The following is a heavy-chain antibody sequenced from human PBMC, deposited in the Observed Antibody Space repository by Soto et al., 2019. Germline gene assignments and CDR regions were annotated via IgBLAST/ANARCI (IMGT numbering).Heavy chain of an antibody. V-gene: IGHV4-59*01. CDR1: GGSISSYY. CDR3: ARVRIAVADNWFDP. Sequence: SETLSLTCTVSGGSISSYYWSWIRQPPGKGLEWIGYIYYSGSTNYNPSLKSRVTISVDTSKNQFSLKLSSVTAADTAVYYCARVRIAVADNWFDPWGQGTLVTV. J-gene: IGHJ5*02. CDR2: IYYSGST. D-gene: IGHD6-19*01.